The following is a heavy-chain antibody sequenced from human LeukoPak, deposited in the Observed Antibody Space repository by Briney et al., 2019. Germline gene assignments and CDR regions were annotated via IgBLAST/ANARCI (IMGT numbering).Heavy chain of an antibody. D-gene: IGHD2-15*01. CDR2: IKGDGSAK. Sequence: GGSLRLSCAASGFAFSDSWMTWIRQAPGKGLEWVAFIKGDGSAKKYVDSVKGRFTISRDNAKNSLFLQMNSLRAEDTAVYYCAREGGSAEFDPWGQGALVTVSS. V-gene: IGHV3-7*01. CDR3: AREGGSAEFDP. J-gene: IGHJ5*02. CDR1: GFAFSDSW.